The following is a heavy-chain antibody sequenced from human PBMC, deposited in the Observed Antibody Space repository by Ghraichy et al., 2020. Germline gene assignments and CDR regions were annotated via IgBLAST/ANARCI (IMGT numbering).Heavy chain of an antibody. D-gene: IGHD3-3*01. CDR2: IYYSGTT. V-gene: IGHV4-39*01. CDR3: ARYDFWSGHDY. Sequence: SETLSLTCTVSGGSIINHYWGWIRQPPGKGLEWIGGIYYSGTTYYNPSLKSRVTISVDTSKNQFSLKLSSVTAADTAVYYCARYDFWSGHDYWGQGTLLTAAS. J-gene: IGHJ4*02. CDR1: GGSIINHY.